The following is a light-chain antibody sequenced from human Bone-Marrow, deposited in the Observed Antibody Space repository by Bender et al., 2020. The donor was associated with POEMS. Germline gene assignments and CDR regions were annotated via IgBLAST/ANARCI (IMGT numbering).Light chain of an antibody. CDR1: RSDVGGHNY. CDR3: SSFAGSNIFVV. J-gene: IGLJ2*01. V-gene: IGLV2-8*01. CDR2: EVT. Sequence: QSALTQPPSASGSPGQSVTISCTGSRSDVGGHNYVSWYQHHPGKAPKLLIYEVTERPSGVPDRFSGSKSGNTASLTVSGLQADDEADYYCSSFAGSNIFVVFGGGTKVTVL.